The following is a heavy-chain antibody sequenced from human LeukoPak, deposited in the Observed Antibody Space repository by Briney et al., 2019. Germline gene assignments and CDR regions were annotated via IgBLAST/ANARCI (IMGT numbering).Heavy chain of an antibody. CDR1: GDSISSSNCY. CDR2: IYFSGGT. V-gene: IGHV4-39*01. CDR3: ARILYYYYMDV. J-gene: IGHJ6*03. Sequence: PSETLSLTCTVSGDSISSSNCYWGWIRQPPGKGLEWIGSIYFSGGTYYNASLKSPVTISVHTSKNQFSLKLSSVTAADTAVYYCARILYYYYMDVWGKGTTVTVSS.